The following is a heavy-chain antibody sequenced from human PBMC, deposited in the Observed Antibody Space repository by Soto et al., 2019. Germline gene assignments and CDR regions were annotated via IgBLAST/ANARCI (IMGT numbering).Heavy chain of an antibody. CDR3: ARLWNIALSGSISPQDYFDY. Sequence: SETLSLTFAVYGGSFSGYYWSWIRQPPGKGLEWLGEINHSGSTKYNPSLKSLVTISVDTSKNQFSLKLSSVTAAETAVYYCARLWNIALSGSISPQDYFDYWAQGTLVTVS. V-gene: IGHV4-34*01. CDR1: GGSFSGYY. D-gene: IGHD3-10*01. J-gene: IGHJ4*02. CDR2: INHSGST.